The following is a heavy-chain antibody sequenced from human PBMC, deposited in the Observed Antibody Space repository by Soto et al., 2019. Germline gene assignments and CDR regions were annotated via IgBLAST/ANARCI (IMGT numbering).Heavy chain of an antibody. J-gene: IGHJ3*02. CDR3: ARGYCGYRYAFDS. CDR2: IIQMAGLA. V-gene: IGHV1-69*04. D-gene: IGHD5-12*01. Sequence: QVQLVQSGAEVKKPGSSVKVSCKASGGIFSSYSISWVRQAPEQGLEWMGRIIQMAGLADYAQRFQGRVTITADKSTSTAYMELTSLTSEDTGIYVCARGYCGYRYAFDSWGQGTMVTVSS. CDR1: GGIFSSYS.